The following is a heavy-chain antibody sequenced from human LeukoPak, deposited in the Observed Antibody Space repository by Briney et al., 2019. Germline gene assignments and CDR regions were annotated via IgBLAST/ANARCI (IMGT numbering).Heavy chain of an antibody. CDR1: GGSFKNHF. D-gene: IGHD5-24*01. J-gene: IGHJ3*01. V-gene: IGHV4-34*01. Sequence: SETLSLTCAVYGGSFKNHFWTWIRQAPGKGLEWIGEVSHNGSTVYNPSLESRITISVDTSKKQFSLRVNSVTVADAAVYYCARDQSFEMDAFDVWGQGTMVTVSS. CDR2: VSHNGST. CDR3: ARDQSFEMDAFDV.